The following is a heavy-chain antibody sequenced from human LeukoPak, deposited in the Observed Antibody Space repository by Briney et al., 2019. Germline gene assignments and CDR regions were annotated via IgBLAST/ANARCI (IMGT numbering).Heavy chain of an antibody. CDR3: ARVRPDYYDSSGYVDY. CDR2: INHSGST. CDR1: GGSFSAYY. D-gene: IGHD3-22*01. Sequence: SETLSLTCAVYGGSFSAYYWSWIRQPPGKGLEWIGEINHSGSTNYNPSLKSRVTISVDTSKNQFSLKLSSVTAADTAVYYCARVRPDYYDSSGYVDYWGQGTLVTVSS. J-gene: IGHJ4*02. V-gene: IGHV4-34*01.